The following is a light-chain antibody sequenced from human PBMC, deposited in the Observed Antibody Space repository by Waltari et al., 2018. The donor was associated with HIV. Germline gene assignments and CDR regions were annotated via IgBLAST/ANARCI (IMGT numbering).Light chain of an antibody. V-gene: IGLV2-23*02. Sequence: QSALTQPASVSGPIGQSTTISCTGTSSDVGSYNLVSWYQHHPGKAPKLIIYEVYKRPAGVFNRCSGSKSGNTASLTVSGLQAEDEADYYCCSYAGSSIPFGGGTKLTVL. CDR3: CSYAGSSIP. J-gene: IGLJ2*01. CDR1: SSDVGSYNL. CDR2: EVY.